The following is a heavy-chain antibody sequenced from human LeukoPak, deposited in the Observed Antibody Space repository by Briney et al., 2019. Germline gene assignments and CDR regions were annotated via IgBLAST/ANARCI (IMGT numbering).Heavy chain of an antibody. CDR3: AKGGNSGTFWYFDL. D-gene: IGHD4-23*01. V-gene: IGHV3-74*01. CDR2: INSDGSST. Sequence: PGGSLRLSCAASGFTFSSYWMHWVRQAPGKGLVWVSHINSDGSSTTYADPVKGRFTISRDNAKNTVYLQMNSLRAEDTAVYYCAKGGNSGTFWYFDLWGRGTLVTVSS. J-gene: IGHJ2*01. CDR1: GFTFSSYW.